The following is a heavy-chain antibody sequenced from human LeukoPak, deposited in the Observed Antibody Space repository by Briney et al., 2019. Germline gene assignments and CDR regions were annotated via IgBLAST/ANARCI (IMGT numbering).Heavy chain of an antibody. Sequence: GGSLRLSCAASGFTVSSNYMSWVRQAPGKGLEWVSVFYGGGTTYYAVSVKGRFTISRDNSKNTLYLQMNSLRAEDTAVYYCARLKGGEYYFDYWGQGALVTVSS. J-gene: IGHJ4*02. D-gene: IGHD1-26*01. CDR1: GFTVSSNY. V-gene: IGHV3-53*01. CDR2: FYGGGTT. CDR3: ARLKGGEYYFDY.